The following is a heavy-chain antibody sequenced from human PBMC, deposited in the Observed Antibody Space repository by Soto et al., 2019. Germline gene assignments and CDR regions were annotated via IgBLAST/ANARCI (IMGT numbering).Heavy chain of an antibody. Sequence: LLGGSLRLSCAASGFTFSSYAMHWVRQAPGKGLEWVAVISYDGSNKYYADSVKGRFTISRDNSKNTLYLQMNSLRAEDTAVYYCARDRESGYDMLLPVFFDYWGQGTLVTVSS. CDR1: GFTFSSYA. CDR3: ARDRESGYDMLLPVFFDY. V-gene: IGHV3-30-3*01. D-gene: IGHD5-12*01. CDR2: ISYDGSNK. J-gene: IGHJ4*02.